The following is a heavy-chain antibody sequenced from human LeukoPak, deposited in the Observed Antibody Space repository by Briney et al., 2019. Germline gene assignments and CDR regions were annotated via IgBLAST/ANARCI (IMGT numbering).Heavy chain of an antibody. CDR1: GYTFTSYD. CDR2: MNPNSGNT. Sequence: GASVKVSCKASGYTFTSYDINWVRQATGQGLEWMGWMNPNSGNTGYAQKFQGRVTMTRNTPISTAYMELSSLRSEDTAVYYCARLYYGDYGPSHYYYYYMDVWGKGTTVTVSS. CDR3: ARLYYGDYGPSHYYYYYMDV. D-gene: IGHD4-17*01. V-gene: IGHV1-8*01. J-gene: IGHJ6*03.